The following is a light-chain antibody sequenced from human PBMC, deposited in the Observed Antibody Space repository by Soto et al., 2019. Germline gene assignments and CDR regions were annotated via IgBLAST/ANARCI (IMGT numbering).Light chain of an antibody. CDR2: EVT. Sequence: QSVLTQPASVSGSPGQSITISCTGTSSDVGVYKFVSWYQHRPGEAPKLMIYEVTNRPSGVSNRFSGSKSGNTASLTISGLQAEDEGDYYCCSYTTGRTWVFGGGTKLTVL. V-gene: IGLV2-14*01. J-gene: IGLJ3*02. CDR3: CSYTTGRTWV. CDR1: SSDVGVYKF.